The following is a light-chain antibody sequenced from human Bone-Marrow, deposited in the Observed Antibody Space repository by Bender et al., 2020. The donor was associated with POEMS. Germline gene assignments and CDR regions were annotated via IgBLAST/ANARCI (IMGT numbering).Light chain of an antibody. CDR3: SSYTTSSTVV. CDR2: DVS. J-gene: IGLJ2*01. Sequence: HSALTQPASVSGSPGQSITISCTGTISDVGSYNYVSWFQQHPGRAPKLMIYDVSNRPSGVSNRFSGSKSGNTASLTISGLQAEDEADYYCSSYTTSSTVVFGGGTKLTVL. V-gene: IGLV2-14*01. CDR1: ISDVGSYNY.